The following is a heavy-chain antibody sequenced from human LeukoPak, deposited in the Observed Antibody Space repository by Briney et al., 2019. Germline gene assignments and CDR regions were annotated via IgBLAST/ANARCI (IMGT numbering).Heavy chain of an antibody. V-gene: IGHV4-39*01. CDR2: IYYSGTT. J-gene: IGHJ4*02. D-gene: IGHD6-13*01. Sequence: PSETLSLTCTVSGGSISSSSYYWAWIRQPPGKGLEWIGSIYYSGTTYYNPSLKSRVTISVDTSKNQFSLKLSSVTAADTTVYYCATRAFGSSWSHFDYWGQGTLVTVSS. CDR1: GGSISSSSYY. CDR3: ATRAFGSSWSHFDY.